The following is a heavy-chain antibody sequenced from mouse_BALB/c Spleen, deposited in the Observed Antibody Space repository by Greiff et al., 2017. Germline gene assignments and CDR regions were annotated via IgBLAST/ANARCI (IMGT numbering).Heavy chain of an antibody. J-gene: IGHJ2*01. CDR1: GFSLTGYG. D-gene: IGHD1-1*02. CDR3: AREGGAGRDYFDY. Sequence: QVQLKESGPGLVAPSQSLSITCTVSGFSLTGYGVNWVRQPPGKGLEWLGMIWGDGSTDYNSALKSRLSISKDNSKSQVFLKMNSLQTDDTARYYCAREGGAGRDYFDYWGQGTTLTVSS. CDR2: IWGDGST. V-gene: IGHV2-6-7*01.